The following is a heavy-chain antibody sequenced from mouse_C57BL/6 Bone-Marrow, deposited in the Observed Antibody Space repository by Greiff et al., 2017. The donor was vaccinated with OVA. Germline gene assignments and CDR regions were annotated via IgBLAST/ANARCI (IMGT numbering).Heavy chain of an antibody. CDR2: IHPSDSDT. Sequence: VQLQQPGAELVKPGASVKVSCKASGYTFTSYWMHWVKQRPGQGLEWIGRIHPSDSDTNYNQKFKGKATLTVDKSSSTSYMQLSSLTSEDSAVYYCAICPPITTVVADWYFDVWGTGTTVTVSS. CDR3: AICPPITTVVADWYFDV. CDR1: GYTFTSYW. J-gene: IGHJ1*03. D-gene: IGHD1-1*01. V-gene: IGHV1-74*01.